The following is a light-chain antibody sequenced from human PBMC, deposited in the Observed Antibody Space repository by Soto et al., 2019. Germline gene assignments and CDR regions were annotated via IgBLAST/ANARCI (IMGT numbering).Light chain of an antibody. Sequence: EIVLTQSPGTLSLSPGERATLSCRASQSVSSSDLAWYQQKPVQAPKLLIYGASSRATGIPDRFSGSESGTDFALTISRLERGAFAWYYCQQYRVSPSTFGQGTKLEIK. CDR3: QQYRVSPST. CDR1: QSVSSSD. CDR2: GAS. J-gene: IGKJ1*01. V-gene: IGKV3-20*01.